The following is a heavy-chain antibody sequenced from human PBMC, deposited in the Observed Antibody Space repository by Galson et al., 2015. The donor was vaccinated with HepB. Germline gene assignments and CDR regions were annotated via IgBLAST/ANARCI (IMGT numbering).Heavy chain of an antibody. CDR2: ISYDGSNK. CDR1: GFTFSSYG. Sequence: SLRLSCAASGFTFSSYGMHWVRQAPGKGLEWVAVISYDGSNKYYADSVKGRFTISRDNSKNTLYLQMNSLRAEDTAVYYCAKTGGDYYDSSGYYLYYYYYGMDVWGQGTTVTVSS. CDR3: AKTGGDYYDSSGYYLYYYYYGMDV. D-gene: IGHD3-22*01. J-gene: IGHJ6*02. V-gene: IGHV3-30*18.